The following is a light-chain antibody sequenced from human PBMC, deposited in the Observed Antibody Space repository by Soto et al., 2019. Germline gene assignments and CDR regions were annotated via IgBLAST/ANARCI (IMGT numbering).Light chain of an antibody. CDR3: QQYHNLWT. CDR1: HYVYSN. Sequence: EIVMTQSPATLSVSPGERATLSCTASHYVYSNVAWFQQRPGQAPRLLIYRASTRATGTPAGFSGSGSGTEFTLTITSLQSEDFALYYCQQYHNLWTFGRGTEVEIK. CDR2: RAS. J-gene: IGKJ1*01. V-gene: IGKV3-15*01.